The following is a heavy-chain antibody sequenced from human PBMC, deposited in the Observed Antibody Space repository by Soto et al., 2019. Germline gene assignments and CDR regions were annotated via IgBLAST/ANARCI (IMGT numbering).Heavy chain of an antibody. D-gene: IGHD3-22*01. J-gene: IGHJ4*02. V-gene: IGHV1-2*04. CDR2: INPKNGVT. CDR1: GYTFSDYH. Sequence: QVQLVQSGAEVKKPGASVNVSCKASGYTFSDYHIHWVRQAPGRGLEWMGWINPKNGVTNYAQKFQDWVTMTRDTSITTAHMALSRLRYGDTAVYYCALMFYDESSGHSSFDHWGQGTLVTVSS. CDR3: ALMFYDESSGHSSFDH.